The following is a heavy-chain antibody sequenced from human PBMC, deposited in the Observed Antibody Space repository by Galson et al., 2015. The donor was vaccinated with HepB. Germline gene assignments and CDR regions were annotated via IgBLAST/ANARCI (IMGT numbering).Heavy chain of an antibody. J-gene: IGHJ4*02. Sequence: SVKVSCKASGGTFSSYAISWVRQAPGQGLEWMGGIIPIFGTANYAQKFQGRVTITADESTSTAYMELSSLRSEDTAVYYCARDRVVGYDFWSGYHLYWGQGTLVTVSS. CDR1: GGTFSSYA. D-gene: IGHD3-3*01. CDR2: IIPIFGTA. CDR3: ARDRVVGYDFWSGYHLY. V-gene: IGHV1-69*13.